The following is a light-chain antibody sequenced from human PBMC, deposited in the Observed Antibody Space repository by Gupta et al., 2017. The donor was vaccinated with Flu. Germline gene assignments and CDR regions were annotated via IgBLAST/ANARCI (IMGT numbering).Light chain of an antibody. J-gene: IGLJ1*01. CDR1: SSDVGTYNR. CDR2: EVS. Sequence: SSDVGTYNRVSWYQQPPGTAPKLMIYEVSNRPSGVPDRFSGSKSGNTASLTISGLQGEDEADYYCSSYTSSSTYVFGTGTKVTVL. V-gene: IGLV2-18*02. CDR3: SSYTSSSTYV.